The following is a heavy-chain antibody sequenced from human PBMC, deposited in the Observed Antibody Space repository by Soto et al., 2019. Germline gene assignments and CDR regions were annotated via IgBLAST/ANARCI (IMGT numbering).Heavy chain of an antibody. Sequence: EVLLVESGGDLVQPGGSLRLSCAASENIFSTYNMNWIRQAPGKGLEWVSYLSADSKGTYYAESVKGRFTISRDNAKNSLFLQMRSLRDEDTAVYYCARDYYYGDGTLWGQGTLVTVSS. D-gene: IGHD3-10*01. CDR1: ENIFSTYN. CDR3: ARDYYYGDGTL. CDR2: LSADSKGT. J-gene: IGHJ4*02. V-gene: IGHV3-48*02.